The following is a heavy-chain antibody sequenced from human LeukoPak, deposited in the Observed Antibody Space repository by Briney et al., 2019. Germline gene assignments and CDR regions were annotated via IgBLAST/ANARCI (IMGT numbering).Heavy chain of an antibody. V-gene: IGHV4-59*01. D-gene: IGHD1-26*01. CDR2: IYYSGST. J-gene: IGHJ5*02. CDR1: GGSISSYY. Sequence: PLETLSLTCTVSGGSISSYYWSWIRQPPGKGLEWIGYIYYSGSTNYNPSLKSRVTISVDTSKNQFSLKLSSVTAADTAVYYCAREDESRRGDNWFDPWGQGTLVTVSS. CDR3: AREDESRRGDNWFDP.